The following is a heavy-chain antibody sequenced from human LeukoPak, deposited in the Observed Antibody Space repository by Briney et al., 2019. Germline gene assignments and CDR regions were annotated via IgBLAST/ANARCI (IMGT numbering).Heavy chain of an antibody. V-gene: IGHV3-23*01. CDR3: AKDLKVVVAATPDY. J-gene: IGHJ4*02. CDR1: EFTFSSYA. Sequence: PGGSLRLSCAASEFTFSSYAMSWVRQAPGKGLEWVSAISGSGGSTYYADSVKGRFSISRDNSKNTLYPQMNSLRAEDTAVYYCAKDLKVVVAATPDYWGQGTLVTVSS. CDR2: ISGSGGST. D-gene: IGHD2-15*01.